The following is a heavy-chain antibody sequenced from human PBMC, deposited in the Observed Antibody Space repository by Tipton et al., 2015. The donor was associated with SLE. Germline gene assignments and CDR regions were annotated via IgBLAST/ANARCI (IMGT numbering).Heavy chain of an antibody. V-gene: IGHV1-69*05. D-gene: IGHD3-3*01. CDR1: GGTFSSYA. J-gene: IGHJ5*02. CDR3: ARGPASYDFWSPNWFDP. CDR2: IIPIFGTA. Sequence: QSGPEVKKPGSSVKVSCKASGGTFSSYAISWVRQAPGQGLEWMGGIIPIFGTANYAQKFQGRVTITTDESTSTAYMELSSLRSEDTAVYYCARGPASYDFWSPNWFDPWGQGTLVTVSS.